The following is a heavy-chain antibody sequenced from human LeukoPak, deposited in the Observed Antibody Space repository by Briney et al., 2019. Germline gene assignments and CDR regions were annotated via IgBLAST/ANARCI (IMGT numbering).Heavy chain of an antibody. Sequence: GGSLRLSCVASGFTFSSFGMHWVRQAPGKGLEWVALIWYDGSNTYYADSVKGRLTISRDDSKNTVYLQMNSLRAEDTALYYCARGFLDFDSWGQGTLVIVSS. V-gene: IGHV3-33*01. CDR2: IWYDGSNT. J-gene: IGHJ4*02. CDR3: ARGFLDFDS. D-gene: IGHD3-3*01. CDR1: GFTFSSFG.